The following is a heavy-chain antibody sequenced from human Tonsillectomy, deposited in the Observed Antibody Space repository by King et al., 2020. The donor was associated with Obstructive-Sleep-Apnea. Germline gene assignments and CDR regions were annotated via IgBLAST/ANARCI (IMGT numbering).Heavy chain of an antibody. V-gene: IGHV3-23*04. CDR1: GFTFSSYV. CDR2: ISGSGGST. Sequence: VQLVESGGGLVQPGGSLRLSCAASGFTFSSYVMSWVRQAPGKGLEWVSGISGSGGSTYYADSVKGRFTISRDNSKNTLYLEMNSLRAEDTAVYYCVKKEAYCSAGSCSLGDYWGQGTLVTVSS. CDR3: VKKEAYCSAGSCSLGDY. D-gene: IGHD2-15*01. J-gene: IGHJ4*02.